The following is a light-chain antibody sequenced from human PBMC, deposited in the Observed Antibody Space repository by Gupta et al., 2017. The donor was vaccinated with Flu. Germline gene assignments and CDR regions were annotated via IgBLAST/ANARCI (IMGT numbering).Light chain of an antibody. CDR1: QSISSY. CDR2: AAS. V-gene: IGKV1-39*01. Sequence: DIQMTQSPSSLSASVGDRVTITCRASQSISSYLNWYQQKPGKAPKLLIYAASRLQSGVPSRFSGSGYGTDFTLTSSSRQTEDFAHYYCQQSYSTFTFGRGTKVEIK. CDR3: QQSYSTFT. J-gene: IGKJ4*01.